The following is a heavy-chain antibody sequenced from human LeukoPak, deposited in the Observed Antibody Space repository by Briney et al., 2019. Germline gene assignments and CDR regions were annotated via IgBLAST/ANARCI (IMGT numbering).Heavy chain of an antibody. Sequence: SQTLSLTCAISGDSVSSNSAAWNWIRQSPSRGLEWLGRTYYRSKWYNDYAVSVKSRITINPDTSKNQFSLQLNSVTPEDTAVYYCARAPPRPDLRFLEWLLPWAFDIWGQGTMVTVSS. J-gene: IGHJ3*02. CDR1: GDSVSSNSAA. V-gene: IGHV6-1*01. CDR2: TYYRSKWYN. CDR3: ARAPPRPDLRFLEWLLPWAFDI. D-gene: IGHD3-3*01.